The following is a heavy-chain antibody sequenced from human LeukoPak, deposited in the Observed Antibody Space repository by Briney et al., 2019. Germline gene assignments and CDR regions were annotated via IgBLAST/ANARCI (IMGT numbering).Heavy chain of an antibody. D-gene: IGHD3-10*01. Sequence: SETLSLTCTVSGVSINSYFWSWIRQPAGKGLEWIGHIYTGGNTDYNSSLKSRVTMSVDMSKNQFSLRLSLVTAADTAAYYCARDLGPVRSGWLGPWGQGTLVTVSS. V-gene: IGHV4-4*07. CDR2: IYTGGNT. CDR3: ARDLGPVRSGWLGP. J-gene: IGHJ5*02. CDR1: GVSINSYF.